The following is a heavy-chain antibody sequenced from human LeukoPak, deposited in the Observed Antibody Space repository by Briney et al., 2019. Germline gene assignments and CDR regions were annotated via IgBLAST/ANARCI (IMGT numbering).Heavy chain of an antibody. CDR1: GSTVNSNY. Sequence: GGSLRLSCAASGSTVNSNYMSWVRRAPGKGLEWVSVIYSGGSTYNADSVKGRFTISRDNSKNTLYLQMNSLRAEDTAVYYCASSSMVRGVYWGQGTLVTVSS. V-gene: IGHV3-53*01. CDR3: ASSSMVRGVY. CDR2: IYSGGST. J-gene: IGHJ4*02. D-gene: IGHD3-10*01.